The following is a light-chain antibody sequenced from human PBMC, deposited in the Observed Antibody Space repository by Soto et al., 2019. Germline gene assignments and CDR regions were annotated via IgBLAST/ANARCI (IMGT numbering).Light chain of an antibody. CDR2: SAS. Sequence: DIQMTQSPSSLSASVGDRVTITCRASQDISVYLAWYQQKQGQVPKLLIYSASTLQSGVPSRFSGSGSGTDFTLTISSLQPEDVATYYCQKFNTAPLTFGQGTRLEIK. J-gene: IGKJ5*01. CDR1: QDISVY. CDR3: QKFNTAPLT. V-gene: IGKV1-27*01.